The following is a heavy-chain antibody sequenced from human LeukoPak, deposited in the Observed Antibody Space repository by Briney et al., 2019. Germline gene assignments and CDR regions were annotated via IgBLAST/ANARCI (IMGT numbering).Heavy chain of an antibody. V-gene: IGHV1-18*01. J-gene: IGHJ6*03. Sequence: ASVKVSCKASGYTFTSYDISWVRQAPGQGLEWMGWISAYNGNTNYAQKLQGRVTMTTDTSTSTAYMELRSLRSDDTAVYYCAREYYDFWSGYYTGRGYYYYMDVWGKGTTVTVSS. D-gene: IGHD3-3*01. CDR2: ISAYNGNT. CDR3: AREYYDFWSGYYTGRGYYYYMDV. CDR1: GYTFTSYD.